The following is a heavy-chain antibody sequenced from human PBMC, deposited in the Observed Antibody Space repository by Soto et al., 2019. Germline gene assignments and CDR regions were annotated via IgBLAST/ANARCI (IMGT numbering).Heavy chain of an antibody. V-gene: IGHV4-39*01. CDR3: ASLVAGTSRYYYGMDV. J-gene: IGHJ6*02. Sequence: QLQLQESGPGLVKPSETLSLTCTVSGGSISSSSYYWGWIRQPPGKGLEWIGSIYYSGSTYYNPSLKSRVTISVDTSKNQFSLKLSSVTAADTAVYYCASLVAGTSRYYYGMDVWGQGTTVTVSS. CDR2: IYYSGST. CDR1: GGSISSSSYY. D-gene: IGHD6-19*01.